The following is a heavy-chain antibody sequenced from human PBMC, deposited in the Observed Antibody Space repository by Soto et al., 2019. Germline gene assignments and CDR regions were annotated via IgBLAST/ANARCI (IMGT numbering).Heavy chain of an antibody. CDR1: GASVTRDGNC. D-gene: IGHD4-17*01. CDR2: IYHGGST. Sequence: SETLSLTCSVSGASVTRDGNCWTWIRQPPGKGLEFVASIYHGGSTFYNPSLRSRVTISLDRSKNQFSLKLSSVTAADTAVYYCARGWDDYGDWFDYWGQGTLVTVSS. V-gene: IGHV4-30-2*01. J-gene: IGHJ4*02. CDR3: ARGWDDYGDWFDY.